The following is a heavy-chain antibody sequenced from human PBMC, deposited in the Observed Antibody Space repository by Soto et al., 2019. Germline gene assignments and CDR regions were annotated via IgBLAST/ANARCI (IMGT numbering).Heavy chain of an antibody. CDR2: ISGSGGST. Sequence: GGSLRLSCAASGFTFSSYAMSWVRQAPGKGLEWVSAISGSGGSTYYADSVKGRFTISRDNSKNTLYLQMNSLRAEDTAVYYCAKDRIPNRYSSSWFDYWGQGTLVTVSS. D-gene: IGHD6-13*01. CDR1: GFTFSSYA. V-gene: IGHV3-23*01. CDR3: AKDRIPNRYSSSWFDY. J-gene: IGHJ4*02.